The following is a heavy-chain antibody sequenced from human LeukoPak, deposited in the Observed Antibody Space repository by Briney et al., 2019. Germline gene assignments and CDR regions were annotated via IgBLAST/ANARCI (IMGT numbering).Heavy chain of an antibody. J-gene: IGHJ4*02. Sequence: PGGSLRLSCAASGFTFSSYGMHWVRQAPGKGLEWVAVIWYDGSNKYYADSVKGRFTISRDNSKNTLYLQMNSLRAEDTAVYYCARGDYYDRRFDNWGQGTLVTVSS. CDR3: ARGDYYDRRFDN. CDR2: IWYDGSNK. CDR1: GFTFSSYG. D-gene: IGHD3-22*01. V-gene: IGHV3-33*01.